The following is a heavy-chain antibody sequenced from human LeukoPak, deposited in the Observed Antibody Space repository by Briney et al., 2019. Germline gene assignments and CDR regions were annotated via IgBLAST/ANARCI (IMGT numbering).Heavy chain of an antibody. CDR1: GFTFSSYG. J-gene: IGHJ4*02. CDR2: IRYDGSNK. D-gene: IGHD1-26*01. Sequence: PGGSLRLSCGASGFTFSSYGMHWVRQAPGKGLEWVAFIRYDGSNKYYADSVKGRFTISRDNSKNTLYLQMNSLRAEDTAVYYCAKAPGWELPNFDYWGQGTLVTVSS. V-gene: IGHV3-30*02. CDR3: AKAPGWELPNFDY.